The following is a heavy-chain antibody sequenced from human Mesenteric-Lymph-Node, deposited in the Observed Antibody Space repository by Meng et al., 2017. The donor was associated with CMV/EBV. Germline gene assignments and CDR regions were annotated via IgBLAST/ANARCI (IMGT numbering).Heavy chain of an antibody. CDR1: GGSISSYY. D-gene: IGHD2/OR15-2a*01. CDR2: IYYSGST. J-gene: IGHJ6*02. CDR3: ARDVRDNYYYYGMDV. V-gene: IGHV4-59*01. Sequence: SETLSLTCTVSGGSISSYYWSWIRQPPGKGLEWIGYIYYSGSTNHNPSLKSRVTISVDTSKNQFSLKLSSVTAADTAVYYCARDVRDNYYYYGMDVWGQGTTVTVSS.